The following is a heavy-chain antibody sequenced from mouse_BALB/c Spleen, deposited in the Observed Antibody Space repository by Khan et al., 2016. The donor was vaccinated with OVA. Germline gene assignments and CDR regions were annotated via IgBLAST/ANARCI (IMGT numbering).Heavy chain of an antibody. CDR1: GYKFTDFV. J-gene: IGHJ3*01. V-gene: IGHV1S137*01. D-gene: IGHD1-3*01. CDR2: ISTYYGDT. Sequence: QVQLQQSGAELVRPGVSVKISCKGSGYKFTDFVMHWMKQSHAKSLEWIGVISTYYGDTTHNQKFKGKATMNVDKYSSTVYVELARLTSEASAIDYCVIGSGEYRFACWGQGTLATFSA. CDR3: VIGSGEYRFAC.